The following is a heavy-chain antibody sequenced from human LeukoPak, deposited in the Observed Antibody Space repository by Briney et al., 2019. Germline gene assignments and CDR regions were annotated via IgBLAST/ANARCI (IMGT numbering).Heavy chain of an antibody. J-gene: IGHJ4*02. CDR1: GGTFSTYA. Sequence: ASVKVSCKASGGTFSTYAINWVRQAPGQGLEWMGWISTYNGYSKYAQNLQGRVTMTADTSTSTAYMELSSLSSDDTAVYYCAKNSSGGYSDYWGQGTLVTVSS. CDR2: ISTYNGYS. D-gene: IGHD6-19*01. V-gene: IGHV1-18*01. CDR3: AKNSSGGYSDY.